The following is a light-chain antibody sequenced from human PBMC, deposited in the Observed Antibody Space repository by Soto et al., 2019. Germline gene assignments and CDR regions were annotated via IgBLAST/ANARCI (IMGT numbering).Light chain of an antibody. J-gene: IGKJ4*01. CDR1: QSIASSY. CDR3: QQFSKPPLT. CDR2: RTF. V-gene: IGKV3-20*01. Sequence: EIVLTQSPGTLSLSPGERATLSCRASQSIASSYLAWYQQKPGQPPRLLLYRTFNRATGIPDRFSGSGSGSAFTLTSSKLEPEDFAVYFCQQFSKPPLTFGGGTKVEI.